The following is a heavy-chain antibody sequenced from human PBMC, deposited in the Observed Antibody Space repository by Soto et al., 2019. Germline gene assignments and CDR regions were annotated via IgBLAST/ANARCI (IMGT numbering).Heavy chain of an antibody. CDR2: IYSGGST. CDR3: ATRPLLPGAP. J-gene: IGHJ3*01. Sequence: EVPLVESGGGLIQPGGSLRLSCAASGFTFSSNDMNWVRQAPGKGLEWVSLIYSGGSTYYADSVKGRFTISRDNSKYTLYLQMSSLRAEDTAVYYCATRPLLPGAPWGQGTMVTVSP. V-gene: IGHV3-53*01. CDR1: GFTFSSND. D-gene: IGHD3-22*01.